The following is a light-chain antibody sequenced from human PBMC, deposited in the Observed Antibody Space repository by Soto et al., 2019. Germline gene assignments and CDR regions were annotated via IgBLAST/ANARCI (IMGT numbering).Light chain of an antibody. CDR3: SSYTTRNTRQLV. V-gene: IGLV2-14*03. J-gene: IGLJ1*01. CDR2: DVS. CDR1: SSDVGGYNY. Sequence: QSALTQPASVSGAPGQSITISCTGTSSDVGGYNYVSWYQHHPGKAPKLMIYDVSHRPSGVSNRFSGSQSGNTASLTISGLQPEDEADYYCSSYTTRNTRQLVFGTGTKLTVL.